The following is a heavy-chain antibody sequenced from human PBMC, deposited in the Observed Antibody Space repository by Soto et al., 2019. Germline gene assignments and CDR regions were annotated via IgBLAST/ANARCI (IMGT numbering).Heavy chain of an antibody. V-gene: IGHV3-7*02. CDR1: GFTFSSYW. CDR3: ARATSGSFDALDM. Sequence: SLRLSCAASGFTFSSYWMSWVRQAPGKGLEWVANIKQDGSQKWYADSVKGRFTISRDNSKNTVYLQMNSLRDEDTAVYYCARATSGSFDALDMWGQGTMVTVSS. D-gene: IGHD1-26*01. J-gene: IGHJ3*02. CDR2: IKQDGSQK.